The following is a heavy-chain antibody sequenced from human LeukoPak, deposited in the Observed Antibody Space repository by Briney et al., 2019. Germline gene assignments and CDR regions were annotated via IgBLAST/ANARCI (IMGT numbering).Heavy chain of an antibody. CDR3: ARDRGTLWFGELLYYYGMDV. V-gene: IGHV4-4*07. Sequence: SETLSLTCTVSGGSISSYYWSWIRRPAGKGLEWIGRIYTSGSTNYNPSLKSRVTMSVDTSKNQFSLKLSSVTAADTAVYYCARDRGTLWFGELLYYYGMDVWGQGTTVTVSS. CDR2: IYTSGST. J-gene: IGHJ6*02. D-gene: IGHD3-10*01. CDR1: GGSISSYY.